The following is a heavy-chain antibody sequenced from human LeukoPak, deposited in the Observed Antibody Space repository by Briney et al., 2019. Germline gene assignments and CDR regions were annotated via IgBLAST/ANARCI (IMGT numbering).Heavy chain of an antibody. J-gene: IGHJ3*02. Sequence: SQTLSLTCTVSGGPISSGSYYWNWIRQPAGKGLEWIGRIHSSGSTNYNFSLKSRVTISVDTSKNQFSLKLSSVTAADTAVYYCAGDPHGWPHDAFDIWGQGTMVTVSS. D-gene: IGHD6-19*01. CDR2: IHSSGST. CDR3: AGDPHGWPHDAFDI. CDR1: GGPISSGSYY. V-gene: IGHV4-61*02.